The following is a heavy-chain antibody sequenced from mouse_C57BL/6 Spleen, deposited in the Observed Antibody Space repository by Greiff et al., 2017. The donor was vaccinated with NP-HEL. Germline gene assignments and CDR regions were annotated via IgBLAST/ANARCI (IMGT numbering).Heavy chain of an antibody. V-gene: IGHV2-6-1*01. CDR2: IWSDGST. J-gene: IGHJ1*03. D-gene: IGHD1-1*01. Sequence: VKLVESGPGLVAPSQSLSITCTVSGFSLTSYGVHWVRQPPGKGLEWLVVIWSDGSTTYNSALKSRLSISKDNSKSQVFLKMNSLQTDDTAMYYCARQNDGSSYDWYFDVWGTGTTVTVSA. CDR1: GFSLTSYG. CDR3: ARQNDGSSYDWYFDV.